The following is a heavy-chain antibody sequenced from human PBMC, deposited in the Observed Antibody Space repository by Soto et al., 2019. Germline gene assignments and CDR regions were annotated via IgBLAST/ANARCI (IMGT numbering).Heavy chain of an antibody. CDR2: ISYDGSYT. Sequence: QVHLVESGGGVVQRGGSLRLSCAASGFIFTSYAMHWVRRAPGKGLAWVAVISYDGSYTYYADSVRGRVTISRDNSKNTPFLQMTGLIPEDTAVYFCAKGRTEGGFWSLFQLFIGMDVWGQGTTVTVSS. D-gene: IGHD3-3*01. V-gene: IGHV3-30*18. J-gene: IGHJ6*02. CDR1: GFIFTSYA. CDR3: AKGRTEGGFWSLFQLFIGMDV.